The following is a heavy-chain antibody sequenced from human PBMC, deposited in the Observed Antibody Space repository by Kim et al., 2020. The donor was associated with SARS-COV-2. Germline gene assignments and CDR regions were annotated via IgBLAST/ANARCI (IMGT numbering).Heavy chain of an antibody. Sequence: SETLSLTCTVSGGSISSYYWSWIRQPPGKGLEWIGYIYYSGSTNYNPSLKSRVTISVDTSKNQFSLKLSSVTAADTAGYYCARHRAADSSGWKAGYYYYGMDVWGQGTTVTVSS. CDR2: IYYSGST. CDR3: ARHRAADSSGWKAGYYYYGMDV. J-gene: IGHJ6*02. CDR1: GGSISSYY. D-gene: IGHD6-19*01. V-gene: IGHV4-59*08.